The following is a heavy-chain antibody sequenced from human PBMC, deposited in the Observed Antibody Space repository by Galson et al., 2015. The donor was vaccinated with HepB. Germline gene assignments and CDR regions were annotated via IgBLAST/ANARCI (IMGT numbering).Heavy chain of an antibody. V-gene: IGHV5-51*01. D-gene: IGHD2-15*01. Sequence: QSGAEVKKPGESLKISCKGSGYSFTSYWIGWVRQMPGKGLEWMGIIYPGDSDTRYSPSFQGQVTISADKSISTAYLQWSSLKASDTAMYYCARRDCSGGSCPYWYFDLWGRGTLVTVSS. CDR1: GYSFTSYW. CDR2: IYPGDSDT. CDR3: ARRDCSGGSCPYWYFDL. J-gene: IGHJ2*01.